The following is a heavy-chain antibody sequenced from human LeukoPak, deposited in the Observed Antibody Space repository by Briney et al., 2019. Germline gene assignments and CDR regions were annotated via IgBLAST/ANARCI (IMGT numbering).Heavy chain of an antibody. J-gene: IGHJ4*02. CDR2: ISYDGSNK. V-gene: IGHV3-30*18. Sequence: GGSLRLSCAASGFTFSSYGMHWVRQAPGKGLEWVAVISYDGSNKYYADSVKGRFTISRDNSKNTLYLQMNSLRAEDTAAYYCAKDNFDYWGQGTLVTVSS. CDR1: GFTFSSYG. CDR3: AKDNFDY.